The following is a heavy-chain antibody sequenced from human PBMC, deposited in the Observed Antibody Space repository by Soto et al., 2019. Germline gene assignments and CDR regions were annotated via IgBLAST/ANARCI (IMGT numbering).Heavy chain of an antibody. J-gene: IGHJ4*02. CDR3: ARNSGFHPIFGVSGEGPFDY. V-gene: IGHV4-39*01. Sequence: EPLSLTCTVSGGSISSSSYAWGWIRQPPGKGREWIGSIYYSGSTYYNPSLKSRVTISVDTSKNQFSLKLSSVTAADTAVYYCARNSGFHPIFGVSGEGPFDYWGQGTLVTVSS. CDR2: IYYSGST. D-gene: IGHD3-3*01. CDR1: GGSISSSSYA.